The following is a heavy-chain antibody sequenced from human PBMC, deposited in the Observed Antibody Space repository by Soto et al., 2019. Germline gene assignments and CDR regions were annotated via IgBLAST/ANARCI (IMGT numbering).Heavy chain of an antibody. Sequence: SETLSLTCTVSGCSISNHYWSWIRQPPGKGLEWIGYIYYSGNTNYNPPLKSRVTMSVDTSKNQISLKLSSVTAADTAVYYCTRANWYSEYWGQGTLVTVSS. CDR2: IYYSGNT. CDR1: GCSISNHY. CDR3: TRANWYSEY. V-gene: IGHV4-59*11. J-gene: IGHJ4*02. D-gene: IGHD7-27*01.